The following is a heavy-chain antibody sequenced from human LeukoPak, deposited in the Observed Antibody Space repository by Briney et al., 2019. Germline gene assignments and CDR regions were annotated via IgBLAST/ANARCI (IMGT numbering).Heavy chain of an antibody. J-gene: IGHJ6*02. CDR2: IKNKVNSYTT. CDR3: GRSAYLKGMDV. D-gene: IGHD3-3*01. Sequence: GGFLRLSCSASGYTFSGHYMDWVRQAPGKGLEWIGRIKNKVNSYTTEYAASVKCRFAISRDDSKNSLYLQMNSLKTEDTAVYYCGRSAYLKGMDVWGQGTTVTVSS. V-gene: IGHV3-72*01. CDR1: GYTFSGHY.